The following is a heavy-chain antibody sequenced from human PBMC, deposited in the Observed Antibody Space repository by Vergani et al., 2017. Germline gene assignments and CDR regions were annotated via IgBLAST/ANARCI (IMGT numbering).Heavy chain of an antibody. CDR3: ARDGSYDSRGLVDY. CDR2: ITSSSSYI. V-gene: IGHV3-21*01. CDR1: GFTFSSYS. J-gene: IGHJ4*02. D-gene: IGHD3-22*01. Sequence: EVKLVESGGGLVKPGGSLRLSCAASGFTFSSYSMNWVRQAPGKGLEWVSSITSSSSYIYYADSVKGRFTISRDNAKNSLYLQMNSLRAEDTAVYYCARDGSYDSRGLVDYWGQGTLVTVSS.